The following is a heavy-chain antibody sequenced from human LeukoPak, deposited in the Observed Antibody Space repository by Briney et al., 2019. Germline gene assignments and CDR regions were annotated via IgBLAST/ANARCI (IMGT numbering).Heavy chain of an antibody. CDR3: ARRLFGSSLRDY. V-gene: IGHV4-39*01. D-gene: IGHD6-6*01. CDR1: GHSITNSYY. Sequence: SQTLSLTCSVSGHSITNSYYWGWIRQPPGQGLEWIGNIYYSGTTSYNPSLKSRVTIFVDMSKNQFSLKLTSVTAADTAVYYCARRLFGSSLRDYWGQGTLVTVSS. CDR2: IYYSGTT. J-gene: IGHJ4*02.